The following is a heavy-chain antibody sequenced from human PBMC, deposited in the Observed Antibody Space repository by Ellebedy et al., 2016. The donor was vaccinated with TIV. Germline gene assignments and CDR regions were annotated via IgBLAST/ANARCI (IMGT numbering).Heavy chain of an antibody. CDR2: IRQDGGDK. Sequence: GESLKISCAASGFSFRSYWMTWVHQAPGKGLEWVANIRQDGGDKYYVDSVKGRFTISRDNAKNSLYLQMSSLRAEDTAVYYCATDGSYGDYRSPTHAFVIWGQGTLVIVSS. CDR3: ATDGSYGDYRSPTHAFVI. CDR1: GFSFRSYW. V-gene: IGHV3-7*01. D-gene: IGHD4-17*01. J-gene: IGHJ3*02.